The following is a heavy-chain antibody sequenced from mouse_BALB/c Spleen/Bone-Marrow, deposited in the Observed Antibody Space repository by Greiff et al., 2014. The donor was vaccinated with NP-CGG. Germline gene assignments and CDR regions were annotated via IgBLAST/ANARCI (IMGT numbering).Heavy chain of an antibody. CDR2: IYPMNVHA. D-gene: IGHD2-3*01. J-gene: IGHJ4*01. Sequence: LQESGPELVKPGASVRISCKASGYTFTNYYIHWVKQRPGQGLEWIGWIYPMNVHANFNEKFRGKATLTADKSSSTAYMQLSSLTSEDSAVYFCARWLLPYYAMDYWGQGTSVTVSS. CDR1: GYTFTNYY. V-gene: IGHV1S56*01. CDR3: ARWLLPYYAMDY.